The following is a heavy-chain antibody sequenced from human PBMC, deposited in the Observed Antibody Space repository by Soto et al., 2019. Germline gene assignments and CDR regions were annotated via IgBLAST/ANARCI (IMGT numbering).Heavy chain of an antibody. J-gene: IGHJ4*02. Sequence: PSETLSLTCTVSGGSISNYFCNWIRQPAGKGLEWIGRIDNSGSTDYNPSLKSRVTMSADTSRNQFSLKLNSVTAADTAVYYCARGGQDFWSGPFDYWGQGTL. D-gene: IGHD3-3*01. CDR3: ARGGQDFWSGPFDY. CDR2: IDNSGST. CDR1: GGSISNYF. V-gene: IGHV4-4*07.